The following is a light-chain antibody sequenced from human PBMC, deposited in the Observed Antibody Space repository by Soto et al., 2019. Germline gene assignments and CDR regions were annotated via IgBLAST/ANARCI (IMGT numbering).Light chain of an antibody. CDR1: QTISGW. CDR2: VAS. Sequence: DIQMTQSPSTLSGSVGDRFTITCRASQTISGWLAWYQQKPGKAPQLLIYVASRLESGVPSRFSGSGSGTDFTLTISSLQPDDFGTYYCQEYNSYTGTFGPGTKVDIK. V-gene: IGKV1-5*01. J-gene: IGKJ1*01. CDR3: QEYNSYTGT.